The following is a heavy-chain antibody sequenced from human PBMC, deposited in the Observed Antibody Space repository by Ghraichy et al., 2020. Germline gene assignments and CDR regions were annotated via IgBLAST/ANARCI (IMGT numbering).Heavy chain of an antibody. D-gene: IGHD1-26*01. CDR3: ARENLKRGSYSHFDY. J-gene: IGHJ4*02. Sequence: SETLSLTCTVSGGSISSYYWSWIRQPAGKGLEWIGRIYTSGSTNYNPSLKSRVTMSVDTSKNQFSLKLSSVTAADTAVYYCARENLKRGSYSHFDYWGQGTLVTVSS. V-gene: IGHV4-4*07. CDR2: IYTSGST. CDR1: GGSISSYY.